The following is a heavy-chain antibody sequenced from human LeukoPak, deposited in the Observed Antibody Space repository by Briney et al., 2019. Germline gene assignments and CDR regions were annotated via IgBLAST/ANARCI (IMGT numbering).Heavy chain of an antibody. CDR3: AKELSSARGYGMDV. CDR1: GFTVSTNY. Sequence: GGSLRLSCAASGFTVSTNYMSWVRQAPGKGLEWVSVIYSSGSTYYADSVKGRFTISRDNSKNTLYLQMNSLRAEDTAVYYCAKELSSARGYGMDVWGQGTTVTVSS. CDR2: IYSSGST. V-gene: IGHV3-66*03. D-gene: IGHD3-22*01. J-gene: IGHJ6*02.